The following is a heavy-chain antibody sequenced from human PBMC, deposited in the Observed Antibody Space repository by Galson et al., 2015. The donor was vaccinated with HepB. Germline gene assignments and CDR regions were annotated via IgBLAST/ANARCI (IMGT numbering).Heavy chain of an antibody. J-gene: IGHJ4*02. D-gene: IGHD3-9*01. CDR3: ARFYPDYDILTGYYSY. CDR2: ISYDGSNK. CDR1: GFTFSSYA. V-gene: IGHV3-30-3*01. Sequence: SLRLSCAASGFTFSSYAMHWVRQAPGKGLEWVAVISYDGSNKYYADSVKGRFTISRDNSKNTLYLQMNSLRAEDTAVYYCARFYPDYDILTGYYSYWGQGTLVTVSS.